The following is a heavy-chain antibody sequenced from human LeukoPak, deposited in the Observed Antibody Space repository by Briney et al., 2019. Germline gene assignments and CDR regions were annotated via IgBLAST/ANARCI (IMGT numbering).Heavy chain of an antibody. CDR1: GFTFSNYG. Sequence: PGGSLRLSCAASGFTFSNYGMHWVRQAPGKGLQWVAFIRYDGSNSYYTNSVKGRFTISRDNSKNTLYLQMNSLRAEDTAVYYCARDSGSKYWGQGTLVTVSS. D-gene: IGHD3-10*01. V-gene: IGHV3-30*02. CDR2: IRYDGSNS. CDR3: ARDSGSKY. J-gene: IGHJ4*02.